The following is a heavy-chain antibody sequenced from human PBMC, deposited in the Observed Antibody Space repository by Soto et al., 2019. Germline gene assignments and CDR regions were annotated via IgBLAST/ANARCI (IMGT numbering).Heavy chain of an antibody. CDR1: GDSVSSNSAA. J-gene: IGHJ4*02. Sequence: PSQTLSLTCAISGDSVSSNSAAWNWIRQSPSRGLEWLGRTYYRSKWHNDYAVSVKSRITINPDTSKNQFSLQLNSVTPEDTAVSYCARDRSRSGGPPAIFDYWGQGTLVTVSS. CDR3: ARDRSRSGGPPAIFDY. D-gene: IGHD2-15*01. CDR2: TYYRSKWHN. V-gene: IGHV6-1*01.